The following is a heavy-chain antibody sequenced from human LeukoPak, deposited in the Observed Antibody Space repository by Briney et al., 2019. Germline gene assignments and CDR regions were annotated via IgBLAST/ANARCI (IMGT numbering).Heavy chain of an antibody. CDR1: GFALSSHW. CDR3: ARNNGVDV. V-gene: IGHV3-7*03. CDR2: VNRDGSET. Sequence: QAGGSLRLSCAASGFALSSHWMTWVRQVPGRGPEWVANVNRDGSETYYLDSVKGRFTISKDNAKNSLYLQMNSLRAEDTALYHCARNNGVDVWGQGTTVIVSS. J-gene: IGHJ6*02.